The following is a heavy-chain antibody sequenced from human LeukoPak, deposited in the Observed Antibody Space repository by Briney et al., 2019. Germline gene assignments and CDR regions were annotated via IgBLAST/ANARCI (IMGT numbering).Heavy chain of an antibody. CDR1: RYTFTSYG. CDR3: ARVDDFWSGYYID. CDR2: ISAYNGNT. V-gene: IGHV1-18*01. Sequence: ASVKLSCKASRYTFTSYGISWVRQAPGQGLEWLGWISAYNGNTNYAQKLQGRITMTTDTSTSTAYMELRSLRSDDTAVYYCARVDDFWSGYYIDWGQGTLVTVSS. D-gene: IGHD3-3*01. J-gene: IGHJ4*02.